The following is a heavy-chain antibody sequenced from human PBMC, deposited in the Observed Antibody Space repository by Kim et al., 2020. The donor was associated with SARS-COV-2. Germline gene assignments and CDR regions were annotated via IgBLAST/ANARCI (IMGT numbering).Heavy chain of an antibody. J-gene: IGHJ4*02. CDR3: ARHEGGGYDWGNFDY. CDR1: GGSISSYY. Sequence: SETLSLTCTVSGGSISSYYWSWIRQPPGKGLEWIGYIYYSGSTNYNPSLKSRVTISVDTSKNQFSLKLSSVTAADTAVYYCARHEGGGYDWGNFDYWGQGTLVTVSS. CDR2: IYYSGST. D-gene: IGHD5-12*01. V-gene: IGHV4-59*08.